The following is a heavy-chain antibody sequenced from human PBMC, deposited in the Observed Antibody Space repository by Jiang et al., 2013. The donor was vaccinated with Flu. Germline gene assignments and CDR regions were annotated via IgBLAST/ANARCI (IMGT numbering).Heavy chain of an antibody. V-gene: IGHV2-70*04. J-gene: IGHJ4*02. CDR2: IHWNDEK. CDR1: GFSLNTDDMR. Sequence: TCTFSGFSLNTDDMRVSWIRQPPGKALEWLARIHWNDEKYYTTSLRTRLTISKDTSKNQVVLTMANMDPVDTATYYCTGGATNYFDSWGQGALVTVSS. CDR3: TGGATNYFDS. D-gene: IGHD1-1*01.